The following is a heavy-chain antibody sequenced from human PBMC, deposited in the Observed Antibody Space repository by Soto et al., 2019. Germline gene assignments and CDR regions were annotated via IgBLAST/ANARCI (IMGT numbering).Heavy chain of an antibody. V-gene: IGHV4-59*12. Sequence: SETLSLTCTVSGGSISSYYWSWIRQPPGKGLEWIGYIYYSGSTSYNPSLKSRVTISVDTSKNQFSLKLSSVTAADTAVYYCARRAYYYGSAVYYYYGMDVWGQGTTVTVSS. CDR3: ARRAYYYGSAVYYYYGMDV. CDR2: IYYSGST. CDR1: GGSISSYY. J-gene: IGHJ6*02. D-gene: IGHD3-10*01.